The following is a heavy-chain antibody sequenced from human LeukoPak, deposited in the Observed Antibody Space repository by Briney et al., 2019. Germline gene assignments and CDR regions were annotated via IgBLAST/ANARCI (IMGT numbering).Heavy chain of an antibody. CDR1: GFTFSSYS. Sequence: PGGSLRLSCAASGFTFSSYSIHWVRQAPGKGLEWVAVISYDGSNKYYADSVKGRFTISRDNSKNTLYLQMNSLRAEDTAVYYCAKDQYAFDIWGQGTMVTVSS. CDR3: AKDQYAFDI. V-gene: IGHV3-30*04. J-gene: IGHJ3*02. CDR2: ISYDGSNK.